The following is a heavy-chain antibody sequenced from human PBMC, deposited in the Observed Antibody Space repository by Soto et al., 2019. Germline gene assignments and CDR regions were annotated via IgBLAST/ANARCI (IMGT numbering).Heavy chain of an antibody. CDR2: IYSGGST. CDR1: GFTVSSNY. V-gene: IGHV3-53*01. Sequence: EVQLVESGGGLIQPGGSLRLSCAASGFTVSSNYMSWVRQAPGKGLEWVSVIYSGGSTYYADSVKGRFTISRDNSKNTLYLQINSLRAEDTAVYYCARDRVESGYPEYFQHWGKGTLITVSS. J-gene: IGHJ1*01. D-gene: IGHD3-22*01. CDR3: ARDRVESGYPEYFQH.